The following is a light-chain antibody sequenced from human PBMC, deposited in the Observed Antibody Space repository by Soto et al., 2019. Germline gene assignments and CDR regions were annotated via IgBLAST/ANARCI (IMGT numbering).Light chain of an antibody. CDR3: MQSTQLPPT. V-gene: IGKV2D-29*02. CDR1: QSLLHITGETF. CDR2: EVS. J-gene: IGKJ5*01. Sequence: DVVITHTPRSLSFCPVHPASISCKSSQSLLHITGETFLFWYLQKPGQSPQLLIYEVSTRVSGVPDRFSGSGSGTDFTLEISRVETDDVGIYYCMQSTQLPPTFGQGTRLEI.